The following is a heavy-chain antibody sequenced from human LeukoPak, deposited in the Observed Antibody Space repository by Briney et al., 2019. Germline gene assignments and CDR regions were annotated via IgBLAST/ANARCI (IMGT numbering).Heavy chain of an antibody. V-gene: IGHV4-59*01. CDR2: IYYSGST. CDR3: ARSFIAAAGDFDY. CDR1: GGSISSYY. Sequence: SETLSLTCTVSGGSISSYYWSWIRQPPGKGLEWIGYIYYSGSTNYNPSLKSRVTISVDTSKNQFSLKLSSVTAADTAVYYCARSFIAAAGDFDYWGQGTLVTVSS. J-gene: IGHJ4*02. D-gene: IGHD6-13*01.